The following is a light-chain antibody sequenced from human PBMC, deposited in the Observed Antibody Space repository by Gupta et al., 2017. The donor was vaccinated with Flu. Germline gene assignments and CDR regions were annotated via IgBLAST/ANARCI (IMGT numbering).Light chain of an antibody. J-gene: IGKJ1*01. CDR3: QQSDDTPRT. CDR2: AAS. CDR1: QTIYNY. V-gene: IGKV1-39*01. Sequence: PTSLSASVGYRVTITCRAMQTIYNYLNWYQQRPGAAPNLLIYAASSLQSGVPSRFSGSGSGTNFTLSINTLQPEDFATYYCQQSDDTPRTFGQGTKVDIK.